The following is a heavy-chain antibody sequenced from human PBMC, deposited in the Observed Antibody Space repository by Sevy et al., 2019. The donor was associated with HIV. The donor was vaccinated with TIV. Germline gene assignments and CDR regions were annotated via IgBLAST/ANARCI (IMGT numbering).Heavy chain of an antibody. V-gene: IGHV3-48*02. Sequence: GGSLRLSCAASGFTFSSYSMNWVRQAPGKGLEWVSYISSSSSTIYYAASVKGRFTISRDNAKNSLYLQMNSLRDEDTAVYYCARDACTNGVCYNVAFDIWGQGTMVTVSS. J-gene: IGHJ3*02. CDR3: ARDACTNGVCYNVAFDI. D-gene: IGHD2-8*01. CDR2: ISSSSSTI. CDR1: GFTFSSYS.